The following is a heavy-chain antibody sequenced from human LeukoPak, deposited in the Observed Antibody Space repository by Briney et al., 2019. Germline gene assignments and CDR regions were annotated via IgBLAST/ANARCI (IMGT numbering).Heavy chain of an antibody. Sequence: GGSLRLSCAASGFTFSSYSMNWVRQAPGKGLEWVSYISSSSSTIYYADSVRGRFTISRDNAKNSLSLQMNSLRAEDTAVYYCARGHCGGDCYSGYYFDYWGQGTLVTVSS. CDR1: GFTFSSYS. CDR2: ISSSSSTI. D-gene: IGHD2-21*02. CDR3: ARGHCGGDCYSGYYFDY. J-gene: IGHJ4*02. V-gene: IGHV3-48*01.